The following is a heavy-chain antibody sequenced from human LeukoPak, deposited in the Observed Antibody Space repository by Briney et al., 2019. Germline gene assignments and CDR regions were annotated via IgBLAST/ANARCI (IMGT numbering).Heavy chain of an antibody. Sequence: ASVKVSCKASGYTFTCYGISWVRQAPGQGLEWMGWISAYNGNTNCAQKLQGRVTMTTDTSTSTAYMELRSLRSDDTAVYYCARVCGSTSCYTLFDYWGQGTLVTVSS. CDR1: GYTFTCYG. D-gene: IGHD2-2*02. V-gene: IGHV1-18*01. J-gene: IGHJ4*02. CDR2: ISAYNGNT. CDR3: ARVCGSTSCYTLFDY.